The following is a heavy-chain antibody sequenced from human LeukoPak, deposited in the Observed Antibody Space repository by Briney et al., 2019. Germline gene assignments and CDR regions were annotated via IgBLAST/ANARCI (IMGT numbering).Heavy chain of an antibody. D-gene: IGHD4-17*01. J-gene: IGHJ6*02. CDR1: GYTFTSYD. Sequence: GASVKVSCKASGYTFTSYDINWVRQATGQGLEWMGWMNPNSGNTGYAQKFQGRVTMTRNTSISTAYMGLSSLRSEDTAVYYCARGHDYGDYYYYGMDVWGQGTTVTVSS. CDR2: MNPNSGNT. CDR3: ARGHDYGDYYYYGMDV. V-gene: IGHV1-8*01.